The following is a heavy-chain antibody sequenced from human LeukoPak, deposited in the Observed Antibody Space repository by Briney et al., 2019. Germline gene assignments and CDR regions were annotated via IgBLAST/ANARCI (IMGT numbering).Heavy chain of an antibody. V-gene: IGHV7-4-1*01. CDR2: INTNTGNP. CDR1: GYTFTTYA. CDR3: ARVVDYYDSSGPRGWDAFDI. D-gene: IGHD3-22*01. J-gene: IGHJ3*02. Sequence: ASVKVSCKASGYTFTTYAMNWVRQAPGQGLEWMGWINTNTGNPTYAQGFTGRFVFSLDTSVSTAYLQIRSLKAEDTAVYYCARVVDYYDSSGPRGWDAFDIWGQGTMVTVSS.